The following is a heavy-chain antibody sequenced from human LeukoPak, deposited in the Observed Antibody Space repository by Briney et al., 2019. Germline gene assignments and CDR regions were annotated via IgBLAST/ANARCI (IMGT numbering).Heavy chain of an antibody. J-gene: IGHJ4*02. Sequence: PGGSLRLSCTASGFTFGDYAMSWFRQAPGKGLEWVGFIRSKAYGWTTEYAASVKGIFTISRDDSKSIAYLQMNSLNTEDTAVYYCTRLSGDNWNYGGNFDSWGQGTLATVSS. CDR2: IRSKAYGWTT. CDR1: GFTFGDYA. D-gene: IGHD1-7*01. CDR3: TRLSGDNWNYGGNFDS. V-gene: IGHV3-49*03.